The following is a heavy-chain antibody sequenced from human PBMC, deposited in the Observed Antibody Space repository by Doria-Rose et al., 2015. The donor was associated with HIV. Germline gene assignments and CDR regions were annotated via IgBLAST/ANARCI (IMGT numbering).Heavy chain of an antibody. D-gene: IGHD6-13*01. J-gene: IGHJ4*02. Sequence: SGPVLVKPTETLTLTCTVSGVSLSSPGMGVSWIRQPPGKALEWLANIFSDDERSYKTSLQSRLTSSRVSSKSQVVLTMTDMDPVDTATYYCARIKSSRWYHKYYFDCWGQGTLVIVSA. CDR3: ARIKSSRWYHKYYFDC. V-gene: IGHV2-26*01. CDR1: GVSLSSPGMG. CDR2: IFSDDER.